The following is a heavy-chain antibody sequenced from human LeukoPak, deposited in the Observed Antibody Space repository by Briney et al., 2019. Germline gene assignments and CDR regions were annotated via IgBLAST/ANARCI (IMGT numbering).Heavy chain of an antibody. CDR2: IHSSGSA. CDR1: GGSISSYY. CDR3: ARDILDGGAPPYFDY. J-gene: IGHJ4*02. Sequence: SETLSLTCTVPGGSISSYYWSWIRQPPGKGLEYIGQIHSSGSANYNPSLKSRVAMSLDASKNQFSLTVSSVTAAATAIYYCARDILDGGAPPYFDYWGRGSLLTVSS. V-gene: IGHV4-59*12. D-gene: IGHD3-16*01.